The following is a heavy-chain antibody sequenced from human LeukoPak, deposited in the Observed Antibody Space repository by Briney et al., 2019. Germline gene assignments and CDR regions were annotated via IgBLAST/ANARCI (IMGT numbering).Heavy chain of an antibody. D-gene: IGHD3-22*01. Sequence: KASETLSLTCTVSGGSISSYYWSWIRQPPGKGLEWIGYIYYSGSTNYNPSLKSRVTISVDTSKNQFSLKLSSVTAADTAVYYCARSSGYYLFIDYWGQGTLVTVSS. J-gene: IGHJ4*02. CDR2: IYYSGST. V-gene: IGHV4-59*01. CDR3: ARSSGYYLFIDY. CDR1: GGSISSYY.